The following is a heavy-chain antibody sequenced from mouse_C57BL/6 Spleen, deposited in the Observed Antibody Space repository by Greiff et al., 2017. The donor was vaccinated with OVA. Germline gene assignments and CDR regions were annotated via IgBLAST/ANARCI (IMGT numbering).Heavy chain of an antibody. Sequence: VKLQQPGAELVKPGASVKLSCKASGYTFTSYWMHWVKQRPGQGLEWIGMIHPNSGSTNYNEKFKSKATLTVDKSSSTAYMQLSSLTSEDSAVYYCARSRDGFYWYFDVWGTGTTVTVSS. CDR1: GYTFTSYW. D-gene: IGHD2-3*01. CDR2: IHPNSGST. V-gene: IGHV1-64*01. J-gene: IGHJ1*03. CDR3: ARSRDGFYWYFDV.